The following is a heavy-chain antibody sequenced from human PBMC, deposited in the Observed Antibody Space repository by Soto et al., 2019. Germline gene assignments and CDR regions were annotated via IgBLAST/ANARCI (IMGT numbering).Heavy chain of an antibody. CDR3: ARASLREAAAKTTFDY. CDR2: TYYRSKWYN. CDR1: GDSVSSNSAA. Sequence: SQTLSLTCAISGDSVSSNSAAWNWIRQSPSRGLEWLGRTYYRSKWYNDYAVSVKSRITINPDTSKNQFSLQLNSVTPEDTAVYYCARASLREAAAKTTFDYWGQGTLVTVSS. J-gene: IGHJ4*02. V-gene: IGHV6-1*01. D-gene: IGHD6-13*01.